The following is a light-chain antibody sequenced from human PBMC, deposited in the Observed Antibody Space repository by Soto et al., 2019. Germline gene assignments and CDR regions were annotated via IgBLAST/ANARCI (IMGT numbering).Light chain of an antibody. CDR2: DAS. CDR1: QTVRNNY. Sequence: EIVLTQSPGTLSLSPGERATLSCRASQTVRNNYLAWYQQKPGQAPRLLIYDASSRATGIPDRFSGGGSGTDFTLTISRLEPEDFAVYYCQQYNNWSAFGGGTKVDI. V-gene: IGKV3D-20*02. J-gene: IGKJ4*01. CDR3: QQYNNWSA.